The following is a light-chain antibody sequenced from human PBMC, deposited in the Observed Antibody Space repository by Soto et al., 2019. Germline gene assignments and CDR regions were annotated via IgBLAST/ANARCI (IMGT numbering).Light chain of an antibody. CDR3: QQYNTYPWT. V-gene: IGKV1-5*03. CDR2: KAS. J-gene: IGKJ1*01. CDR1: QDIAGY. Sequence: DIQVTQAPSYVSASVRAKDTSPYRASQDIAGYLAWYQQKPEKAPKLLIYKASSVESGVPSRFSGSGSGTEFILTISSLQPDEFASYYCQQYNTYPWTVCQGTKVDIK.